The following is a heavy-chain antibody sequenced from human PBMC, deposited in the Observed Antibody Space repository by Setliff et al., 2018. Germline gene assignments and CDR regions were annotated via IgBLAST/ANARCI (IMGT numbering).Heavy chain of an antibody. D-gene: IGHD2-2*01. V-gene: IGHV4-4*07. CDR1: SGSMRNYY. CDR3: XXXXXXTIAGVVPGVADFGIDV. CDR2: IYTSGST. J-gene: IGHJ6*02. Sequence: SETLSLTCSVSSGSMRNYYWIWIRQPAGEGLEWIGRIYTSGSTNYNPSLKRRVTISLXXXKNQFXLXXXXXXXXXXXXXXXXXXXXXTIAGVVPGVADFGIDVWGQGTTVTVSS.